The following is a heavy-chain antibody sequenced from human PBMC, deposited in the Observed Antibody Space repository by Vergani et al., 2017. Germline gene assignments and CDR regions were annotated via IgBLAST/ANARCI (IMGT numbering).Heavy chain of an antibody. CDR3: ARGHPHRDYYSMDV. J-gene: IGHJ6*03. CDR1: GFTFSSYW. V-gene: IGHV3-7*01. CDR2: IKQVGNEK. Sequence: EVQLVESGGDLVQPGRSLRLSCVGSGFTFSSYWMNWVRQAPGKGLEWVADIKQVGNEKNYVDSVKGRFTIFRDNAKNSLYLQMNSLKAEDTSVYYCARGHPHRDYYSMDVWGKGTTVTVSS.